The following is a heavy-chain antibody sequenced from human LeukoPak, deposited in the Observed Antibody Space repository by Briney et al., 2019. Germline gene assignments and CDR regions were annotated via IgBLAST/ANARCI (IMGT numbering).Heavy chain of an antibody. Sequence: GESLKISCKGSGYSFTSYWISWVRQMPGKGLEWMGRIDPSDSYTNYSPSFQGHVTISADKSISTAYLQWSSLKASDTAMYYCARHLFHYCSSTSCYDNWFDPWGQGTLVTVSS. D-gene: IGHD2-2*01. CDR1: GYSFTSYW. J-gene: IGHJ5*02. CDR2: IDPSDSYT. CDR3: ARHLFHYCSSTSCYDNWFDP. V-gene: IGHV5-10-1*01.